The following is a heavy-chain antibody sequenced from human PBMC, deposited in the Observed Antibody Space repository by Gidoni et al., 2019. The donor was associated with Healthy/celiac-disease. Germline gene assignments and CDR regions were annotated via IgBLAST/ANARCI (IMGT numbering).Heavy chain of an antibody. D-gene: IGHD2-2*01. CDR2: MNPNSGNT. V-gene: IGHV1-8*01. Sequence: QVQLVQSGAEVKKPGASVKVSCKASGYTFTSYDINWVRQAPGQGLEWMGWMNPNSGNTGYAQKFQGRVTMTRNTSISTAYMELSSLRSEDTAVYYCARAAADCSSTSCFPFGMDVWGQGTTVTVSS. J-gene: IGHJ6*02. CDR1: GYTFTSYD. CDR3: ARAAADCSSTSCFPFGMDV.